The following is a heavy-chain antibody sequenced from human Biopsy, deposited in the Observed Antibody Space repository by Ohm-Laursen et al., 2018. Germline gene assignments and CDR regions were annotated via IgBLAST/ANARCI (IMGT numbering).Heavy chain of an antibody. CDR3: AREGWSAYSLDFDY. CDR1: GFTFSNYE. V-gene: IGHV3-48*03. D-gene: IGHD3-3*01. Sequence: SLRLSCTASGFTFSNYEMNWVRQAPGKGLEWISYIGSSGSPIYYADSVKGQFTISRDNAKNSLYLQMNSLRAEDTAVYYCAREGWSAYSLDFDYWGQGTLVTVSS. CDR2: IGSSGSPI. J-gene: IGHJ4*02.